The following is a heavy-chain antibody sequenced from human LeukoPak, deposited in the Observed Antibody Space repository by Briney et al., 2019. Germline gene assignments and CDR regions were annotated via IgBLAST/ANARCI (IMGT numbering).Heavy chain of an antibody. J-gene: IGHJ6*03. CDR2: IYYSGST. Sequence: SETLSLTCTVSGGSISSYYWSWIRQPPGKGLEWIGYIYYSGSTNYNPSLKSRVTISVDTSKNQFSLKLSSVTAADTAVYYCVRGVTPYYYYYMDVWGKGTTVTVSS. V-gene: IGHV4-59*01. CDR3: VRGVTPYYYYYMDV. CDR1: GGSISSYY.